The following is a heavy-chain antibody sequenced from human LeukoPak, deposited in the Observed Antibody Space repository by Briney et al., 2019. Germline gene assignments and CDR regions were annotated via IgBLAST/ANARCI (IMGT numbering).Heavy chain of an antibody. CDR2: INCNSGDT. Sequence: ASVTVSCKASGYTFTGNYIHWVRQAPGQGLEWMGWINCNSGDTNYAPRFQGRVSMTRDTSINTAYMELSRLRSDDTAVYYCARVGCSGGSCAYYWFDPWGQGTLVTVSS. CDR1: GYTFTGNY. D-gene: IGHD2-15*01. V-gene: IGHV1-2*02. J-gene: IGHJ5*02. CDR3: ARVGCSGGSCAYYWFDP.